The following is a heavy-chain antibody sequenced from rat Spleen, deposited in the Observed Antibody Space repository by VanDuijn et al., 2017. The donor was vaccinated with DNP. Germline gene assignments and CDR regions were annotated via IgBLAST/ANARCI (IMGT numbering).Heavy chain of an antibody. V-gene: IGHV2S13*01. D-gene: IGHD1-4*01. J-gene: IGHJ2*01. CDR1: GFSLTSYN. CDR3: NRNEFGQPGVY. Sequence: QVQLKESGPGLVQPSRTLSLTCTVSGFSLTSYNVHWVRQPPGEGLEWMGVIWSGGNTDYNSALKPRLSISRDTSESQVFLTVNSLQTEDTGIYYCNRNEFGQPGVYWGQGVMVTVSS. CDR2: IWSGGNT.